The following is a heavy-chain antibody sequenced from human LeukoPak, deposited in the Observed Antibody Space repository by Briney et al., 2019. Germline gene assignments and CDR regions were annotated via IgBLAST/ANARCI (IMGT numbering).Heavy chain of an antibody. J-gene: IGHJ4*02. CDR3: ATTARHCSEF. CDR2: IYTSGSTSGST. D-gene: IGHD6-6*01. CDR1: GGSISSNNYY. Sequence: PSQTLFLTCTVSGGSISSNNYYWNWIRQPAGKGLEWIGRIYTSGSTSGSTNYNPSLKSRVTISVDTSKNQFSLKLSSVTAADTAVYYCATTARHCSEFWGQGTLVTVSS. V-gene: IGHV4-61*02.